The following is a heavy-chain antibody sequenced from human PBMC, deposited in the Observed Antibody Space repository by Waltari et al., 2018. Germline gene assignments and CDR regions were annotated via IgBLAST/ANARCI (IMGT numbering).Heavy chain of an antibody. CDR1: GYSFTSYW. CDR2: IYPGDSDT. Sequence: EVQLVQSGAEVKKPGESLKISCKGSGYSFTSYWIGWVRQVPGKGLEWMGIIYPGDSDTRYSPSFQGQVTISADKSISTAYLQWSSLKASDTAMYYCARHGAAMVSWAGGDAFDIWGQGTMVTVSS. CDR3: ARHGAAMVSWAGGDAFDI. V-gene: IGHV5-51*01. J-gene: IGHJ3*02. D-gene: IGHD5-18*01.